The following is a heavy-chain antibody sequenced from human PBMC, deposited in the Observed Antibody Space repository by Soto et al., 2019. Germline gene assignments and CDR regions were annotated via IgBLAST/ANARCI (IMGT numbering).Heavy chain of an antibody. CDR2: ISSSSSYT. CDR3: AYSSTPFDY. J-gene: IGHJ4*02. Sequence: GGSLRLSCAASGFTFSSYSMNWVRQAPGKGLEWVSYISSSSSYTNYADSVKGRFTISRDNAKNSLYLQMNSLRAEDTAVYYCAYSSTPFDYWGQGTLVTVSS. CDR1: GFTFSSYS. D-gene: IGHD6-13*01. V-gene: IGHV3-21*05.